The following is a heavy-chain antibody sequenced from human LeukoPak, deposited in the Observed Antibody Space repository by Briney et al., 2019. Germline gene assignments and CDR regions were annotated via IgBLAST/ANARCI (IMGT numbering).Heavy chain of an antibody. CDR3: AREADVLTGFDY. CDR1: GGSISSGGYY. D-gene: IGHD3-9*01. Sequence: PSETLSLTCTVSGGSISSGGYYWSWIRQHPGKGLEWIGYIYYSGSTYYNPSLKSRVTISVDTSKNQFSLKLRSVTAADTAVYYCAREADVLTGFDYWGQGTLVTVSS. CDR2: IYYSGST. J-gene: IGHJ4*02. V-gene: IGHV4-31*03.